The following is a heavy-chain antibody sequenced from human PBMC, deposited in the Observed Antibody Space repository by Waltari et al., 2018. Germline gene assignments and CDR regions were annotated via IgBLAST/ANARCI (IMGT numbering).Heavy chain of an antibody. J-gene: IGHJ3*02. V-gene: IGHV1-24*01. Sequence: QVQLVQSGAEVKKPGASVKVSCKVSEYTVTKLAMHWVRQAPGKGLEWMGGFDFKNGKTIYAQKFQGRRTMTEDTSTDTAYMDLSSLRSEHTAVYYCAARRHDDFWGGHNGFDIWGQGTMVTVSS. CDR2: FDFKNGKT. D-gene: IGHD3-3*01. CDR3: AARRHDDFWGGHNGFDI. CDR1: EYTVTKLA.